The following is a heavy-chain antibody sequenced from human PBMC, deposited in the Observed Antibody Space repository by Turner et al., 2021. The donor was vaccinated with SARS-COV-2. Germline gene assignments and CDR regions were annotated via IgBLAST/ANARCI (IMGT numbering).Heavy chain of an antibody. CDR1: GFTFSRYG. CDR2: ISNNGSDE. CDR3: AKGGWYYGSSAADY. Sequence: QVQPVESGGGVVQPGRSLRLCCAASGFTFSRYGMHWVRQARGEGVEGVALISNNGSDEYYADSVKGRFTISRDNSKNSLYMQMNSLRGEDTAVYYCAKGGWYYGSSAADYWGQGTLVTVSS. J-gene: IGHJ4*02. V-gene: IGHV3-30*18. D-gene: IGHD3-22*01.